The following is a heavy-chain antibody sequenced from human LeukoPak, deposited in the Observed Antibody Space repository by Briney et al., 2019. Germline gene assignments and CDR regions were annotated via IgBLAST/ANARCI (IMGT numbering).Heavy chain of an antibody. V-gene: IGHV3-23*01. J-gene: IGHJ4*02. D-gene: IGHD6-19*01. Sequence: PGGSLRLSCAASGFTFSSYAMNWVRQAPGKGLEWVSVISSSGGTTYYSDSVKGRFIISRDNSKNTPYLQVNSLRAEDTAVYYCAKAGVAVPATPEYCGQGTQVTVSS. CDR3: AKAGVAVPATPEY. CDR2: ISSSGGTT. CDR1: GFTFSSYA.